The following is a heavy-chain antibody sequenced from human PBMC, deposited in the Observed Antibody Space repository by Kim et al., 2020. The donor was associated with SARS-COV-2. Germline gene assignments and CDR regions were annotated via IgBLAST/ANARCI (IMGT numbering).Heavy chain of an antibody. CDR2: ISSSSRST. J-gene: IGHJ4*02. CDR1: GFTFSDYY. Sequence: GGSLRLSCAASGFTFSDYYMSWIRQAPGKGLEWVSYISSSSRSTNYAASVKGRFTISRDNAKNLLYLQMNSLGVEDTAVYYCARTKGTYLYYYDSSGYYYVWGQGTLVTVSS. V-gene: IGHV3-11*06. D-gene: IGHD3-22*01. CDR3: ARTKGTYLYYYDSSGYYYV.